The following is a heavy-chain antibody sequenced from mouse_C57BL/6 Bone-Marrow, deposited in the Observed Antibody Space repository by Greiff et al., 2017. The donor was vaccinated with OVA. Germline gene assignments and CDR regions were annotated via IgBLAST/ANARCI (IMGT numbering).Heavy chain of an antibody. CDR3: TTWSIAY. D-gene: IGHD5-1*01. J-gene: IGHJ3*01. CDR1: GFNIKDDY. V-gene: IGHV14-4*01. CDR2: IDPENGDT. Sequence: VQLKESGAELVRPGASVKLSCTASGFNIKDDYMHWVKQRPEQGLEWIGWIDPENGDTEYASKFQGKATITADTSSNTAYLQLSSLTSEDTAVYYCTTWSIAYWGQGTLVTVSA.